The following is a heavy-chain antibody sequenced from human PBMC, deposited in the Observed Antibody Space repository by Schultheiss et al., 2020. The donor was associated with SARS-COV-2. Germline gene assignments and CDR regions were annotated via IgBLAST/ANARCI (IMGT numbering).Heavy chain of an antibody. CDR3: ARGRDGSSWYLDH. D-gene: IGHD6-13*01. J-gene: IGHJ5*02. CDR2: INHSGST. CDR1: GGSISSSSYY. Sequence: SETLSLTCTVSGGSISSSSYYWGWIRQPPGKGLEWIGEINHSGSTNYNPSLKSRVTMSVDTSKNQFSLKLSSVTAADTAVYYCARGRDGSSWYLDHWGQGTLVTVSS. V-gene: IGHV4-39*07.